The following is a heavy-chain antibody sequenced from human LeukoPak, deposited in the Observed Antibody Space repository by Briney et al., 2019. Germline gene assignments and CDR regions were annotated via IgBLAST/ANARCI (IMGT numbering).Heavy chain of an antibody. J-gene: IGHJ3*02. CDR2: IKQDGTQK. D-gene: IGHD2-21*02. CDR3: ARDCGSDCSQAFDI. CDR1: VFTFSSYW. V-gene: IGHV3-7*05. Sequence: GGSLRLSCAASVFTFSSYWMSWGRQAPGRGLEWVADIKQDGTQKYYVDSVEGRITISRDNVKNSLYLQMNSLRVEDTAVYYCARDCGSDCSQAFDIWGQGTMLTVSS.